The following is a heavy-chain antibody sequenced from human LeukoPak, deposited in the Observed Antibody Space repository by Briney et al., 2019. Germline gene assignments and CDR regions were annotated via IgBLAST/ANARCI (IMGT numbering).Heavy chain of an antibody. CDR3: AKDRARWLQNPLDY. CDR2: ISWNSGSI. D-gene: IGHD5-24*01. CDR1: GFTFDDCA. V-gene: IGHV3-9*01. Sequence: HPGRSLRLSCAASGFTFDDCAMHWVRQAPGKGLEWVSGISWNSGSIGYADSVKGRFTISRDNAKNSLYLQMNSLRAEDTALYYCAKDRARWLQNPLDYWGQGTLVTVSS. J-gene: IGHJ4*02.